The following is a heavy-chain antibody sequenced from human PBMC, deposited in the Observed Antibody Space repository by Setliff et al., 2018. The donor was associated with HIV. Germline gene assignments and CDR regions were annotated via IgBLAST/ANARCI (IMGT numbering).Heavy chain of an antibody. D-gene: IGHD3-22*01. CDR3: ATIRAYYYDSSGQEYFRH. Sequence: ASVKVSCKLSGYTLTELSMHWVRQAPGKGLEWMGGFDPEDGETVYAQKFQGRVTMTEDTSTDTAYMELSSLRSEDTAMYYCATIRAYYYDSSGQEYFRHWGHGTLVTVSS. J-gene: IGHJ1*01. CDR1: GYTLTELS. CDR2: FDPEDGET. V-gene: IGHV1-24*01.